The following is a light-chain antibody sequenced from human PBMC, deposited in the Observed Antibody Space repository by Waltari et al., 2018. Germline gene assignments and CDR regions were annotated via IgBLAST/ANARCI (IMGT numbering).Light chain of an antibody. Sequence: IVMTQSPATLSVSPGERATLSCRASQSVNLDLVWYQHKPGQAPRLLIYGASNRATGIPARFSGGGSGTEFTLTISGLQSEDSAVYYCQQYNKWPTFGGGTKVEIK. CDR3: QQYNKWPT. V-gene: IGKV3-15*01. CDR2: GAS. CDR1: QSVNLD. J-gene: IGKJ4*01.